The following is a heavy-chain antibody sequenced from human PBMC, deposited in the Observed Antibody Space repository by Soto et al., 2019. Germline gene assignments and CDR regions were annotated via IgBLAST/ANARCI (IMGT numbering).Heavy chain of an antibody. CDR2: IIPIFGTA. Sequence: ASVKVSCQASGGTFSSYAISWVRQAPGQGLEWMGGIIPIFGTANYAQKFQGRVTITADESTSTAYMELSSLRSEDTAVYYCARDSDTAMVMEYYYYYGMDVWGQGTTVTVSS. D-gene: IGHD5-18*01. J-gene: IGHJ6*02. V-gene: IGHV1-69*13. CDR1: GGTFSSYA. CDR3: ARDSDTAMVMEYYYYYGMDV.